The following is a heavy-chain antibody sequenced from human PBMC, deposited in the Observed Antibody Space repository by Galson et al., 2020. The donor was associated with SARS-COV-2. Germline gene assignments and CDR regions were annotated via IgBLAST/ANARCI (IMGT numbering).Heavy chain of an antibody. CDR1: GFNFSSYA. CDR2: ISGSGGST. Sequence: ESLKLHCPAPGFNFSSYALSWVRQAPAKGLEWVSAISGSGGSTYYADSVKGRFTISRDNSKNTLYRQMNSLRAEDTAVYYCATPRGYWRMNDAFDYWGQGTLVTVSS. D-gene: IGHD1-1*01. CDR3: ATPRGYWRMNDAFDY. V-gene: IGHV3-23*01. J-gene: IGHJ4*02.